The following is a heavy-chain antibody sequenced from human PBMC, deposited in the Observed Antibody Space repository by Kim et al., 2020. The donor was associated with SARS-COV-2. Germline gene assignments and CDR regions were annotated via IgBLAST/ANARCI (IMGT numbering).Heavy chain of an antibody. J-gene: IGHJ6*02. CDR2: GST. CDR3: AREVYGMDV. V-gene: IGHV3-66*01. Sequence: GSTYYTDSVKGRFTISRDNSRNSLCLQMNSLGAEDTAVYYCAREVYGMDVWGQGTTVTVSS.